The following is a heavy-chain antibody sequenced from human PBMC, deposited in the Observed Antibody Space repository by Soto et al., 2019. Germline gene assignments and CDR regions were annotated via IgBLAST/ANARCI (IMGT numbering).Heavy chain of an antibody. CDR2: IIPIFGTA. D-gene: IGHD3-10*01. V-gene: IGHV1-69*12. CDR1: GGTFSSYA. CDR3: ARNTMVRGVITLDY. J-gene: IGHJ4*02. Sequence: QVQLVQSGAEVKKPGSSVKVSCKASGGTFSSYAISWVRQAPGQGLEWMGGIIPIFGTANYAQKFQGRVRITADDSTSTAYMELSSLRSEDTAVYYCARNTMVRGVITLDYWGQGTLVTVSS.